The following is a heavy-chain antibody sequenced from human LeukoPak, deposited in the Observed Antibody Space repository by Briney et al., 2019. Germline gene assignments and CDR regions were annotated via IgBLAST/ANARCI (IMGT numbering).Heavy chain of an antibody. CDR2: IYYSGST. D-gene: IGHD2-2*01. Sequence: SETLSLTCTVSGGSLSSYYWSWIRQPPGKGLEWIGYIYYSGSTNYNPSLKSRVTMSVDTSKNQFSLKLTSVTAADTAMYYCAREGYCSSSSCNNWLDPWGQGTLVTVSS. CDR1: GGSLSSYY. V-gene: IGHV4-59*01. CDR3: AREGYCSSSSCNNWLDP. J-gene: IGHJ5*02.